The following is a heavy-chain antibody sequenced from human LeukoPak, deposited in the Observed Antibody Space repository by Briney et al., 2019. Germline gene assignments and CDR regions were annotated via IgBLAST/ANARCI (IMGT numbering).Heavy chain of an antibody. Sequence: GGSLRLSCAASGFTFSSYSMNWVRQAPGKGLEWVSSISSSSSYIYYADSVKGRFTISRDNAKNSLYLQMNSLRAEDTAVYYCARGGTTGTTVYWFDPWGQGTLVTVCS. CDR2: ISSSSSYI. CDR1: GFTFSSYS. V-gene: IGHV3-21*01. CDR3: ARGGTTGTTVYWFDP. D-gene: IGHD1-1*01. J-gene: IGHJ5*02.